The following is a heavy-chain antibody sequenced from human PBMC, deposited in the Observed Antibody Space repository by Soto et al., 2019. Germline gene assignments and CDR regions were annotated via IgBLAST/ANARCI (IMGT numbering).Heavy chain of an antibody. CDR1: GGSISISNW. D-gene: IGHD6-13*01. J-gene: IGHJ6*02. V-gene: IGHV4-4*02. CDR2: IYHSGST. Sequence: SETLSLTCAVSGGSISISNWWRWVRQPPGKGLEWIGEIYHSGSTNYNPSLKSRVTISVDKSKNQFSLKLSSVTAADTAVYYCARGEQQLVPGSYYYYGMDVWGQGTTVT. CDR3: ARGEQQLVPGSYYYYGMDV.